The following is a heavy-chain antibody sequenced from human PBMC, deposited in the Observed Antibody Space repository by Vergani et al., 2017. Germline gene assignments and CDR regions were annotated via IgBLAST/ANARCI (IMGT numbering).Heavy chain of an antibody. D-gene: IGHD1-1*01. Sequence: QVQLVESGGGVVQPGRSLRLSCAASGFTFSSYGMHWVRQAPGKGLEWVAVIWYDGSNKYYADSVKGRFTISRDNSKNTLYRQMNSLRAEDTAVYYCARAQLERQARLARGFGYWGQGTLVTVSS. CDR2: IWYDGSNK. CDR3: ARAQLERQARLARGFGY. J-gene: IGHJ4*02. CDR1: GFTFSSYG. V-gene: IGHV3-33*01.